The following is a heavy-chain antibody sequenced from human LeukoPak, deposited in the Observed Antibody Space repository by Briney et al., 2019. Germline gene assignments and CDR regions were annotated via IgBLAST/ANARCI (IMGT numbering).Heavy chain of an antibody. CDR1: GGSISSSTYY. CDR2: YSGST. CDR3: ARHRGYSYGSFGTVGD. Sequence: SETLSLTCPVSGGSISSSTYYWAWIRQPPGKGLEYIGSYSGSTYYNPSLKSRVTISVDTSKNQFSLKLSSVTAADTAVYYCARHRGYSYGSFGTVGDWGQGTLVTVSS. J-gene: IGHJ4*02. V-gene: IGHV4-39*01. D-gene: IGHD5-18*01.